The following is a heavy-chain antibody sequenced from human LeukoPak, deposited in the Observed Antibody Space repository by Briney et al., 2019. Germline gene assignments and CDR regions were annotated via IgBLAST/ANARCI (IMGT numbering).Heavy chain of an antibody. Sequence: GGSLRLSCAASGFTFSSYWMIWVRQAPGKGLEWVANIRQDGNEKYYLASVRGRFTISRDNAENSLYLQMNSLRGEDTAVYYCARLADYDSSGYFDYWGQGTLVTVSS. D-gene: IGHD3-22*01. CDR3: ARLADYDSSGYFDY. J-gene: IGHJ4*02. CDR1: GFTFSSYW. V-gene: IGHV3-7*01. CDR2: IRQDGNEK.